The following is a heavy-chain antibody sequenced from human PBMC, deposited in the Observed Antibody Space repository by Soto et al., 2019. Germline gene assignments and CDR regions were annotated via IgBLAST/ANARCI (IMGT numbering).Heavy chain of an antibody. CDR2: ISYDGSNK. V-gene: IGHV3-30*18. Sequence: GGSLRLSXAASGFTFSSYGMHWVRQAPGKGLEWVAVISYDGSNKYYADSVKGRFTISRDNSKNTLYLQMNSLRAEDTAVYYCAKIGQLDGYWGQGTLVTVSS. D-gene: IGHD6-6*01. CDR3: AKIGQLDGY. CDR1: GFTFSSYG. J-gene: IGHJ4*02.